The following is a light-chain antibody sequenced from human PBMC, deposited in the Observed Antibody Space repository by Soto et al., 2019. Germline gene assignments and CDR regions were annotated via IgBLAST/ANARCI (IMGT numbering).Light chain of an antibody. V-gene: IGLV2-14*01. J-gene: IGLJ1*01. CDR2: EVR. Sequence: QSALTQPASVSGSPGQSITISCTGTSSDVGGYNHVSWYQQHPGKAPKLIIYEVRNRPSGVSDRFSASKSGNTASLTISGLQAEDEADYCCSSYASTSSYVFGTGTKVTVL. CDR1: SSDVGGYNH. CDR3: SSYASTSSYV.